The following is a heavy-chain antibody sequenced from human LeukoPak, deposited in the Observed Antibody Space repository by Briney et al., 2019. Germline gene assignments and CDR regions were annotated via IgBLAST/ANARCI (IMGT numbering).Heavy chain of an antibody. Sequence: SETLSLTCTVSGGSISSSSYYWGWIRQPPGKGLEWIGSIYYSGSTYYNPSLKSRVTISVDTSKNQFSLKLSSVTAADTAVYYCARESSGYYPYWGQGTLVTVSS. V-gene: IGHV4-39*07. CDR1: GGSISSSSYY. CDR2: IYYSGST. D-gene: IGHD3-22*01. CDR3: ARESSGYYPY. J-gene: IGHJ4*02.